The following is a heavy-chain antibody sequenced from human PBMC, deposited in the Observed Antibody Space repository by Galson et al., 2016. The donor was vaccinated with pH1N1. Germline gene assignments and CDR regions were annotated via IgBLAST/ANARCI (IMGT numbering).Heavy chain of an antibody. Sequence: SLRLSCAASGFTFSSYAMSWVRQAPGKGLEWVSVIRANDGSPYYADSVKGRFTISRDISKNTLYLQMNRLRAEDTAVYYCAKDSSAYLWHFDCWGQGTLVTVSS. CDR1: GFTFSSYA. CDR2: IRANDGSP. J-gene: IGHJ4*02. V-gene: IGHV3-23*01. D-gene: IGHD3-22*01. CDR3: AKDSSAYLWHFDC.